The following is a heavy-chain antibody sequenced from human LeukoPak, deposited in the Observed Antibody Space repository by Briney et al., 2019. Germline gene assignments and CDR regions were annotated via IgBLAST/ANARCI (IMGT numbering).Heavy chain of an antibody. J-gene: IGHJ4*02. CDR1: GFTFSSYE. CDR2: IGTTGNTI. Sequence: GGSLRLSCAASGFTFSSYEMNWVRQAPGKGLEWVSYIGTTGNTIYYADSVKGRFTISRGNAKNSLYLQMNSLRAEDTAVYYCARDGFNFFDYWGQGTLVTVSS. V-gene: IGHV3-48*03. D-gene: IGHD1-1*01. CDR3: ARDGFNFFDY.